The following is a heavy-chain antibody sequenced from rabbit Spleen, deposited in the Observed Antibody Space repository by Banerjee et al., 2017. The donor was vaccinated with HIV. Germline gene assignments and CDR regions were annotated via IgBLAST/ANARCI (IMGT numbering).Heavy chain of an antibody. CDR3: ARDTASSFAIYGMDL. D-gene: IGHD8-1*01. Sequence: ELVESGGGLVQPGGSLKLSCKASRFDFSTYSMSWVRQAPGKGLEWIACIATGSSGFTYFATWAKGRFTISKTSSTTVTLEMTRLTAADTATYFCARDTASSFAIYGMDLWGPGTLVTVS. J-gene: IGHJ6*01. V-gene: IGHV1S45*01. CDR2: IATGSSGFT. CDR1: RFDFSTYS.